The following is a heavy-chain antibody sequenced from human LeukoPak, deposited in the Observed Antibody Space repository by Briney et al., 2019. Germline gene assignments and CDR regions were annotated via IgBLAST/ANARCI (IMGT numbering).Heavy chain of an antibody. CDR1: GGSISSGSYY. CDR3: ARDLTIFGVVIMGGWFDP. V-gene: IGHV4-61*02. J-gene: IGHJ5*02. CDR2: IYTSGST. Sequence: SQTLSLTCTVSGGSISSGSYYWSSIRQPAAKGLEWIGRIYTSGSTNYNPSIKSRVTISVDTSKNQFSLKLSSVTAADTAVYYCARDLTIFGVVIMGGWFDPWGQGTLVSVSS. D-gene: IGHD3-3*01.